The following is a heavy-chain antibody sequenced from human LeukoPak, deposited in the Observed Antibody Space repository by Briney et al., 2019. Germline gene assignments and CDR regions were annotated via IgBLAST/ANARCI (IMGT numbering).Heavy chain of an antibody. CDR3: ARGPDPYCSSTSCYPYYYYMDV. D-gene: IGHD2-2*01. Sequence: PSETLSLTCTVSGGSISSYYWSWIRQPPGKGLEWIGYIYYSGSTNYNPSLKSRVTISVDTSKNQFSLKLSSVTAADTAVYYCARGPDPYCSSTSCYPYYYYMDVWGKGTTVTVSS. V-gene: IGHV4-59*01. J-gene: IGHJ6*03. CDR2: IYYSGST. CDR1: GGSISSYY.